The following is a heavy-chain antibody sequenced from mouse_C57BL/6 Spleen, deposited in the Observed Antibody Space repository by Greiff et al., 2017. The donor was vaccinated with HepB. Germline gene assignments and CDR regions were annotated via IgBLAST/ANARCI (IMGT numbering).Heavy chain of an antibody. CDR2: IDPEDGDT. V-gene: IGHV14-1*01. D-gene: IGHD2-3*01. CDR3: TTSDYDGYSLGY. Sequence: VQLQQSGAELVRPGASVKLSCTASGFNIKDYYMHWVKQRPEQGLEWIGRIDPEDGDTEYAPKFQGKATMTADTSSNTAYLQRSSLTSEDTAVYYCTTSDYDGYSLGYWGQGTTLTVSS. J-gene: IGHJ2*01. CDR1: GFNIKDYY.